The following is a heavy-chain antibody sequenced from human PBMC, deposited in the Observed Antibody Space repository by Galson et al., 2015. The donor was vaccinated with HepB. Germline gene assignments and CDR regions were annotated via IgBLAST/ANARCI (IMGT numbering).Heavy chain of an antibody. J-gene: IGHJ2*01. CDR1: GFTFSSYE. D-gene: IGHD3-3*01. CDR3: ARSLVTIFGVITRCYFDL. V-gene: IGHV3-48*03. Sequence: SLRLSCAASGFTFSSYEMNWVRQAPGKGLEWVSYISSSGSTIYYADSVKGRFTISRDNAKNSLYLQMNSLRAEDTAVYYCARSLVTIFGVITRCYFDLWGRGTLVTVSS. CDR2: ISSSGSTI.